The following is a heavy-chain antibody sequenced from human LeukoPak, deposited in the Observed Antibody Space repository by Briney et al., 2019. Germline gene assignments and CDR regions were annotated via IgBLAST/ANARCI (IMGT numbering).Heavy chain of an antibody. J-gene: IGHJ3*01. CDR2: IKQDGSEK. CDR1: GFTFSNYW. CDR3: ASTATCSF. D-gene: IGHD2-2*01. Sequence: PGGSLRLSCAASGFTFSNYWMTWVRQAPGKGLVWVANIKQDGSEKNYVDSVKGRFTISRDNAQNSLYLRMNSLRAEDTAVYYCASTATCSFWGQGTMVTVSS. V-gene: IGHV3-7*01.